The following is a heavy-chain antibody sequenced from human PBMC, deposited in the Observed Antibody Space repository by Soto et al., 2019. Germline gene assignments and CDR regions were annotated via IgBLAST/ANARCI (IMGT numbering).Heavy chain of an antibody. CDR3: ASRSITIFGVVRFDY. Sequence: GASVKVSCKASGYTFTSYGISWVRQAPGQGLEWMGWISAYNGNTNYAQKFQGRVTITADESTSTAYMELSSLRSEDTAVYYCASRSITIFGVVRFDYWGQGTLVTVSS. D-gene: IGHD3-3*01. V-gene: IGHV1-18*01. CDR1: GYTFTSYG. CDR2: ISAYNGNT. J-gene: IGHJ4*02.